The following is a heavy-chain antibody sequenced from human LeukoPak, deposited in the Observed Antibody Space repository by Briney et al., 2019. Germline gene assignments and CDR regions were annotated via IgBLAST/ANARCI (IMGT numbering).Heavy chain of an antibody. J-gene: IGHJ3*02. Sequence: PSETLSLTCTVSGGSISSSSYYWGWIRQPPGRGLEWIGSIYYSGRTYYNPSLKSRVTISVDTSKNQFSLKLSSVTAADAAVYYCARYCTNGVCSLDAFDIWGQGTMVTVSS. V-gene: IGHV4-39*07. CDR1: GGSISSSSYY. CDR2: IYYSGRT. D-gene: IGHD2-8*01. CDR3: ARYCTNGVCSLDAFDI.